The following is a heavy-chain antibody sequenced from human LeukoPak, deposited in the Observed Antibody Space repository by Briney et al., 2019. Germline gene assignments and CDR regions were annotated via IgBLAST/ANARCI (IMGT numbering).Heavy chain of an antibody. Sequence: PGGSLRLSCVASGFTLSGYWMSWVRQAPGKGLEWVANINQDGSEKYYVDSVKGRFTNSRMYLQMNSLRAEDTAVYYCVRGGYYFDYWGQGTLVTVSS. J-gene: IGHJ4*02. D-gene: IGHD3-22*01. CDR2: INQDGSEK. V-gene: IGHV3-7*01. CDR3: VRGGYYFDY. CDR1: GFTLSGYW.